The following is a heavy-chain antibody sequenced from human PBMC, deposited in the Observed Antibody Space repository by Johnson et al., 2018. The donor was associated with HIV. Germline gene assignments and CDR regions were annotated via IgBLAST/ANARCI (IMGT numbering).Heavy chain of an antibody. Sequence: VQLVESGGGVVQPGRSLRLSCAASGFTFSSYAMHWVRQASGKGLEWVGRIRGRANTYATAYAASLKGSFTISRDDSTNTAYLQMNRLRAEDTALYFCAKDRTNWGYDAFDIWGQGTFVTVSP. J-gene: IGHJ3*02. CDR2: IRGRANTYAT. CDR3: AKDRTNWGYDAFDI. V-gene: IGHV3-73*01. CDR1: GFTFSSYA. D-gene: IGHD7-27*01.